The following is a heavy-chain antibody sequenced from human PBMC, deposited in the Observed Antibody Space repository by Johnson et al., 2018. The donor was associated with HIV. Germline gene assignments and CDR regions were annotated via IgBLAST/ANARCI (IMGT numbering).Heavy chain of an antibody. CDR3: ARRWELLKTTDAFDI. CDR1: GFTFSRYG. Sequence: QVQLVESGGGVVQPGGSLSLSCEASGFTFSRYGMHWVRQAPGKGLEWVAVISYDGSNKYYADSVTGRFAISRDNSKNTLYLQMNSLRAEDTAVYYCARRWELLKTTDAFDIWGRGTMVTVSS. J-gene: IGHJ3*02. D-gene: IGHD1-26*01. V-gene: IGHV3-30*19. CDR2: ISYDGSNK.